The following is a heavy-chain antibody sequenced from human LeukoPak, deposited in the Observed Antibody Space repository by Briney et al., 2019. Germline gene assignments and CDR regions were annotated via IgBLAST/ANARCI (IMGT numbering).Heavy chain of an antibody. CDR3: AREGRDYYDSSGYYYRFDY. V-gene: IGHV3-30-3*01. Sequence: GGSLRLSCAASGFTFSSYAMHWVRQAPGKGLEWVAVISYDGSNKYYADSVKGRSTISRDNSKNTLYLQMNSLRAEDTAVYYCAREGRDYYDSSGYYYRFDYWGQGTLVTVSS. CDR2: ISYDGSNK. D-gene: IGHD3-22*01. J-gene: IGHJ4*02. CDR1: GFTFSSYA.